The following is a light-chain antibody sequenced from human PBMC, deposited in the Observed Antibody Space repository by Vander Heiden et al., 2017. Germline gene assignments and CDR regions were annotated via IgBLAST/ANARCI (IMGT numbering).Light chain of an antibody. V-gene: IGLV3-21*02. J-gene: IGLJ1*01. CDR3: QVWDSITAHV. Sequence: SYVLTQPPSVSVAPGQTAAITCGGNNIGSKGVQWYRQAPGQAPVLVVYDDSDRPSGIPERFSGSTRGNTAMLTISRVEAGDEADYYCQVWDSITAHVFGTGTRVTVL. CDR1: NIGSKG. CDR2: DDS.